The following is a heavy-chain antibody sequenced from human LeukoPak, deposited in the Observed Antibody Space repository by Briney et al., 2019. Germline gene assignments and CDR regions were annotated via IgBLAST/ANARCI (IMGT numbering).Heavy chain of an antibody. D-gene: IGHD2-15*01. CDR1: GGSISSSSYY. Sequence: SETLSLTCTVSGGSISSSSYYWGWIRQPPGKGLEWIGSIYYSESTYYNPSLKSRVTISVDTSKNQFSLKLSSVTAADTAVYYCAREPRYCSGGSCYQFDYWGQGTLVTVSS. CDR3: AREPRYCSGGSCYQFDY. CDR2: IYYSEST. V-gene: IGHV4-39*07. J-gene: IGHJ4*02.